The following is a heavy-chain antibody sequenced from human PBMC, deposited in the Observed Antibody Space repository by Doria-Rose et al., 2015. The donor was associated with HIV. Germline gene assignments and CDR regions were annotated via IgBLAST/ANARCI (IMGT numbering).Heavy chain of an antibody. CDR1: GFSFSTYG. CDR2: IRYDGNNK. D-gene: IGHD3-22*01. CDR3: AKEMHYYDSSGFFDY. J-gene: IGHJ4*02. Sequence: QVQLQESGGGVVQPGGSLRLSCAAPGFSFSTYGMHWVRQAPGKGLEWVAFIRYDGNNKYYADSVKGRFTISRDNSKNTLYLQMNSLRAEDTAVYFCAKEMHYYDSSGFFDYWGQGTLVTVSS. V-gene: IGHV3-30*02.